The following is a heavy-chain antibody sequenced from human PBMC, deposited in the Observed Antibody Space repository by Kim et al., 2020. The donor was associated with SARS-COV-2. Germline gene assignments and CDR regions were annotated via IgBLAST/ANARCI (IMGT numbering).Heavy chain of an antibody. V-gene: IGHV1-2*02. Sequence: ASVKVSCKASGFTLTDYYMHWVRQAPGQGLEWIGWINPDSGGTNYAQKFQGRVTVTRDTSINTLYMELNRLTSDDTAAYYCAREVQHSNSYYCWGQGTMV. CDR1: GFTLTDYY. J-gene: IGHJ4*02. D-gene: IGHD6-6*01. CDR2: INPDSGGT. CDR3: AREVQHSNSYYC.